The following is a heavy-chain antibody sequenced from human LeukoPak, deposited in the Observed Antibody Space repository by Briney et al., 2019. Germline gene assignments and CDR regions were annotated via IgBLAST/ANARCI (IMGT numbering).Heavy chain of an antibody. CDR3: ARLHYDVLTGPFDY. J-gene: IGHJ4*02. D-gene: IGHD3-9*01. CDR2: IYSGGGT. Sequence: PGGSLRLSCAASGITVSTNYMSWVRQAPGKGLEWVAIIYSGGGTYYADSVKDRFTISRENSKNTLWLQMNSLSAEDTAVYYCARLHYDVLTGPFDYWGQGTLVTVSS. V-gene: IGHV3-66*04. CDR1: GITVSTNY.